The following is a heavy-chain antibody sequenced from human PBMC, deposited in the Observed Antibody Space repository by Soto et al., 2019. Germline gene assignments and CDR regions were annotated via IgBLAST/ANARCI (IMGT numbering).Heavy chain of an antibody. D-gene: IGHD5-12*01. Sequence: ESVGDLVQPGGSLRLSCTASGLTFSTYAMSWVRQAPGKGLEWVSAIGGSGTGGRTYYADSVKGRFTISRDNSKNTVYLQMNSLRADDTAVYYWAKSPGGLDGYNSDYYGMDVWGQGTTVTVSS. CDR3: AKSPGGLDGYNSDYYGMDV. J-gene: IGHJ6*02. CDR2: IGGSGTGGRT. V-gene: IGHV3-23*01. CDR1: GLTFSTYA.